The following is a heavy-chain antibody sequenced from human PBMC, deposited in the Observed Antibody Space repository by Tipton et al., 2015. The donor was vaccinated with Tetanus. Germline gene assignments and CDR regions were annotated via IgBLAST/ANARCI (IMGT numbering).Heavy chain of an antibody. CDR2: IDPNSGGT. V-gene: IGHV1-2*02. D-gene: IGHD3-22*01. CDR1: GYTFTGYY. J-gene: IGHJ6*02. CDR3: ARDRGDYIYYGMDV. Sequence: QVQLVQSGAEVKKPGASVKVSCKASGYTFTGYYMYWVRQDPGQGLEWMGWIDPNSGGTVYAQKFQGRVTMTRDPSISTAYMELRSLRSDDTAVYYCARDRGDYIYYGMDVWGPGTTVAVS.